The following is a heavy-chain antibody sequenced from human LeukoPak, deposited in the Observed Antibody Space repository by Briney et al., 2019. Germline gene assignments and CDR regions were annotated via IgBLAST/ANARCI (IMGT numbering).Heavy chain of an antibody. CDR3: AGHHQAYSRTY. V-gene: IGHV3-74*01. D-gene: IGHD1-26*01. J-gene: IGHJ4*02. Sequence: PGGSLRLSCAASGFSFSGYWMSWARQAPGKGLVWVSRISVDGSSTTYADSVKGRFTISRDNAKDTLYLQMHSLRADDTAVYYCAGHHQAYSRTYWGQGTLVTVSS. CDR1: GFSFSGYW. CDR2: ISVDGSST.